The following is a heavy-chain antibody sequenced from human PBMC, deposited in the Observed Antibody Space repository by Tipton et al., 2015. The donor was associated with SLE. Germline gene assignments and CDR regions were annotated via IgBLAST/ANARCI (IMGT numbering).Heavy chain of an antibody. CDR1: GFTFSSYA. CDR3: ARSLTSAYYDGMDV. D-gene: IGHD1-14*01. J-gene: IGHJ6*02. CDR2: ISYDGSNK. Sequence: QLVQSGGGVVQPGRSLRLSCAASGFTFSSYAMRWVRQAPGKGLEWVAVISYDGSNKYYADSVKDRFTISRDNSKNTLYLQMNSLRAEDTAVYYCARSLTSAYYDGMDVWGQGTAVTVSS. V-gene: IGHV3-30*04.